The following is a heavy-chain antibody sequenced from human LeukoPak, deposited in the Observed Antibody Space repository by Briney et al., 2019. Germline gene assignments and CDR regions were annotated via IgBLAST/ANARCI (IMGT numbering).Heavy chain of an antibody. Sequence: RPSETLSLTCTVSGGAIRSHYGNWIRQPAGKGLEWIGRIYSSGYTNDNPFLRSRITMSVDMSKNQFSLRLNSVTAADTAVYYCARGEHSVDSWGQGMLVTVSS. CDR1: GGAIRSHY. D-gene: IGHD1/OR15-1a*01. V-gene: IGHV4-4*07. CDR3: ARGEHSVDS. J-gene: IGHJ4*02. CDR2: IYSSGYT.